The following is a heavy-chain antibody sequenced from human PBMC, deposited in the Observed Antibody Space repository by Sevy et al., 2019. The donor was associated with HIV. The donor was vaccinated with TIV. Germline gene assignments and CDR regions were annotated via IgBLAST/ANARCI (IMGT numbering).Heavy chain of an antibody. CDR1: GFTFSSYS. CDR2: ISSSSSTI. D-gene: IGHD3-16*02. V-gene: IGHV3-48*02. J-gene: IGHJ4*02. Sequence: GGSLRLSCAASGFTFSSYSMNWVRQAPGKGLEWVSYISSSSSTIYYADSVKGRFTISRDNAKNSLYQQMNSLRDEDTAVYYCARDFMITFGGVIQRGYFDYWGQGTLVTVSS. CDR3: ARDFMITFGGVIQRGYFDY.